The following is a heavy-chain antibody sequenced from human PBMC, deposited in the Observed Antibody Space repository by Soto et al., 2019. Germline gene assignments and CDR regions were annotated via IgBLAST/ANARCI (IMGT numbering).Heavy chain of an antibody. J-gene: IGHJ3*01. CDR3: ASRLTLPTTTGDAFDL. CDR1: SGSIINYY. CDR2: IYYSGST. D-gene: IGHD1-26*01. Sequence: QVQLQESGPGLVKPSETLSLTCTVSSGSIINYYWSWIRQPPGKGLEWIGFIYYSGSTNYNSFLKSRVTMSVDMSRQQLSLKLTSVTAADTPVYYCASRLTLPTTTGDAFDLWRQGTMVTVSS. V-gene: IGHV4-59*01.